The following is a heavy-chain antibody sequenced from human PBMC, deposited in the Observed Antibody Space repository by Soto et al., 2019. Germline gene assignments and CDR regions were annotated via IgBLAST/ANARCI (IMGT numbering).Heavy chain of an antibody. Sequence: GASVKVSCKASGFTFTSSAVQWVRQARGQRLEWIGWIVVGSGNTNYAQKFQERVTITRDMSTSTAYMELSSLRSEDTAVYYCAADPLQRGYSFFDYWGQGTLVTVSS. CDR2: IVVGSGNT. CDR1: GFTFTSSA. V-gene: IGHV1-58*01. CDR3: AADPLQRGYSFFDY. J-gene: IGHJ4*02. D-gene: IGHD5-18*01.